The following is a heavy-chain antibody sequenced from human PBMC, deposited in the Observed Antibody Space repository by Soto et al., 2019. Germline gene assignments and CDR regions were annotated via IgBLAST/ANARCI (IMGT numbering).Heavy chain of an antibody. Sequence: GESLKISCKGSGYTFTNYWIGWMRQMPGKGLEWMGIIYPSDSDTRYSPSFEVQVTISADKSISTAYLQWSSLKASDTAMYYCARQAPISGDPFDFWGLGTLVTVSS. J-gene: IGHJ4*02. CDR2: IYPSDSDT. CDR3: ARQAPISGDPFDF. V-gene: IGHV5-51*01. CDR1: GYTFTNYW. D-gene: IGHD7-27*01.